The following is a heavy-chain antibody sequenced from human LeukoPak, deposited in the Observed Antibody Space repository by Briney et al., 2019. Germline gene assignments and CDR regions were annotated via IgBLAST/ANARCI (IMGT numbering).Heavy chain of an antibody. D-gene: IGHD6-13*01. V-gene: IGHV1-2*02. CDR1: GYTFTGYY. Sequence: GASVKVSCKASGYTFTGYYMHWVRQAPGQGLEWMGWINPNSGGTNYAQKFQGRVTMTRDTSISTAYMELSRLRSDDTAVYYCASRSAAGTPFFDYWGQGTLVTVSS. J-gene: IGHJ4*02. CDR2: INPNSGGT. CDR3: ASRSAAGTPFFDY.